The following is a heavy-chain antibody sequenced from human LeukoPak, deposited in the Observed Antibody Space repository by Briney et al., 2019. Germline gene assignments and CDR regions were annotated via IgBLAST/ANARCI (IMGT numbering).Heavy chain of an antibody. Sequence: PGGSLRLSCAASGFTVSGNYMSWVRQAPGKGLEWVSVNYSGGSTYYADSVKGRFTISRDNSKNTLYLQMNSLRAEDTAVYYCASLYDSSGYYSTGWSYYFDYWGQGTLVTVSS. J-gene: IGHJ4*02. V-gene: IGHV3-66*02. CDR3: ASLYDSSGYYSTGWSYYFDY. CDR2: NYSGGST. CDR1: GFTVSGNY. D-gene: IGHD3-22*01.